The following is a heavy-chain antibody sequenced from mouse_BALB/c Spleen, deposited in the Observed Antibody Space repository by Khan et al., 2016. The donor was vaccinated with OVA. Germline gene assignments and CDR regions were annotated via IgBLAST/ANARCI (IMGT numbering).Heavy chain of an antibody. V-gene: IGHV3-8*02. D-gene: IGHD1-1*01. CDR3: ARSYGSWAMDY. Sequence: EVELVESGPSLVQPSQTLSLTCSVTGDSITSGFWNWIRKFPGNKFEYLGYITYSGNTYYNPSLKSRISITRDTSKSQYYLQLNSVTTEDTATYYCARSYGSWAMDYWGQGTSGTVSS. CDR2: ITYSGNT. J-gene: IGHJ4*01. CDR1: GDSITSGF.